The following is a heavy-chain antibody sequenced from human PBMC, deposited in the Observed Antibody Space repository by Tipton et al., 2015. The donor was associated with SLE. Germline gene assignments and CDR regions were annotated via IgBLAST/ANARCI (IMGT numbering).Heavy chain of an antibody. CDR3: AKCYGGSCYSGAWFFDL. CDR1: GFTFSSYG. D-gene: IGHD2-15*01. J-gene: IGHJ2*01. Sequence: SLRLSCVAAGFTFSSYGMHWVRQPPGKGPEWVAFIHYDGTNKYADSVKGRFTISRDNSKNTLSLQLNSLRAEDTAMYYCAKCYGGSCYSGAWFFDLWGRGTLVTVSS. CDR2: IHYDGTNK. V-gene: IGHV3-30*02.